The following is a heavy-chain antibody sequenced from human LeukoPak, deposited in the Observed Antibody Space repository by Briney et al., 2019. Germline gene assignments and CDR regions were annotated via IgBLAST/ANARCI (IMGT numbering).Heavy chain of an antibody. CDR3: ARGRYCSGGSCIYYYYYYGMDV. CDR2: ISAYNGNT. D-gene: IGHD2-15*01. Sequence: ASVKVSCKASGYTFTSYGISWVRQAPGQGLEWMGWISAYNGNTNYAQKLQGRVTMTTDTSTSTAYMELRSLRSDDTAVYYCARGRYCSGGSCIYYYYYYGMDVWGQGTTVTVSS. J-gene: IGHJ6*02. V-gene: IGHV1-18*01. CDR1: GYTFTSYG.